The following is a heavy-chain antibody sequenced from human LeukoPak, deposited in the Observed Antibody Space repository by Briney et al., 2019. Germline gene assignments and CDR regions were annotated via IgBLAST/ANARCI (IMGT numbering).Heavy chain of an antibody. Sequence: GGSLRLSCAASGFTFSSYAMSWVRQAPGKGLEWVSAISGSGGSTYYADSVKGRFTISRDNSKNTLYLQMNSLRADDTAVYYCAKASYYDSSGPVGFFDYWGQGTLVTVSS. V-gene: IGHV3-23*01. CDR2: ISGSGGST. J-gene: IGHJ4*02. D-gene: IGHD3-22*01. CDR1: GFTFSSYA. CDR3: AKASYYDSSGPVGFFDY.